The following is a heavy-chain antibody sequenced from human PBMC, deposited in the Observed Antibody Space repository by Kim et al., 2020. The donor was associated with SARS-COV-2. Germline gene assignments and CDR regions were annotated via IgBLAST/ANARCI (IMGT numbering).Heavy chain of an antibody. Sequence: ASVKVSCKASGYTFTSYAMHWVRQAPGQRLEWMGWINAGNGNTKYSQKFQGRVTITRDTSASTAYMELSSLRSEDTAVYYCARDLVLSSGWTNWFDPWGQGTLVTVSS. V-gene: IGHV1-3*01. CDR3: ARDLVLSSGWTNWFDP. D-gene: IGHD6-19*01. J-gene: IGHJ5*02. CDR1: GYTFTSYA. CDR2: INAGNGNT.